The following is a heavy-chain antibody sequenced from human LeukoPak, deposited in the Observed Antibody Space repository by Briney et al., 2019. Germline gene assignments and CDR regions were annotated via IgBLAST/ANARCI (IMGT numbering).Heavy chain of an antibody. J-gene: IGHJ4*02. Sequence: GGSLRLSCAASGFTFSSYSMNWVRQAPGKGLEWVSSISSSSSYIYYADSVKGRFTISRDNAKNSLYLQMNSLRAEDTAVYYCARDKWRWLHEPKPPYYSDYWGQGTLVTVSS. CDR1: GFTFSSYS. V-gene: IGHV3-21*01. D-gene: IGHD5-24*01. CDR2: ISSSSSYI. CDR3: ARDKWRWLHEPKPPYYSDY.